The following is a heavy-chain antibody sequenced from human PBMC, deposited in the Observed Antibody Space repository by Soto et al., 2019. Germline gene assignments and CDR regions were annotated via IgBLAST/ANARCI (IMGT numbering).Heavy chain of an antibody. D-gene: IGHD2-21*02. J-gene: IGHJ3*01. CDR3: ARGDRGAFDL. V-gene: IGHV4-30-4*01. CDR2: IYYSENT. CDR1: GVSISSGDYY. Sequence: KLSETLSLTCTVSGVSISSGDYYWSWIRQPPGKGLEWIGYIYYSENTYSNPSLKSRVAISGDTSKNTLYLQMNSLRAEDTAVYNCARGDRGAFDLWGQGTMVTVSS.